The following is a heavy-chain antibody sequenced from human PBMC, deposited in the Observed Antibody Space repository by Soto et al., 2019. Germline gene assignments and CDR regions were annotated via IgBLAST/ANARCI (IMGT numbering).Heavy chain of an antibody. CDR2: IRSKAYGGTT. J-gene: IGHJ5*02. CDR1: GFTFGEYA. CDR3: TSVPAP. V-gene: IGHV3-49*03. Sequence: SLTLYCTASGFTFGEYAMSWFRQAPGKGLEWVGFIRSKAYGGTTEYAASVKGRFTISRDDSKSIAYLQMNSLKTEDTAVYYCTSVPAPWGQGTLVTVSS. D-gene: IGHD6-6*01.